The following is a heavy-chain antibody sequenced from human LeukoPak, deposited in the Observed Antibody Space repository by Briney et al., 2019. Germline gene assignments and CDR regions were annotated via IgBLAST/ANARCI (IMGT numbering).Heavy chain of an antibody. CDR3: ARVGVWDAFDI. Sequence: GASVKVSCKASGYTFTTYGLSWVRQAPGQGLEWMGWINTNTGNPTYAQGFTGRFVFSLDTFVSTAYLQISSLKAEDTAVYYCARVGVWDAFDIWGQGTMVTVSS. D-gene: IGHD2-21*01. CDR2: INTNTGNP. CDR1: GYTFTTYG. J-gene: IGHJ3*02. V-gene: IGHV7-4-1*02.